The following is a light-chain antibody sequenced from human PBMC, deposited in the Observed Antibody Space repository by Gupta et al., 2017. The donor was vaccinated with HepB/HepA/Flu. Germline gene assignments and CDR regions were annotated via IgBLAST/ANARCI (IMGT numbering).Light chain of an antibody. Sequence: DIVLTQSPGTLSLSPGDRATLSCRASQSDSSIYLAWYHQKPGQAPSLLIYGTSSRATDIPDRFSGSGSGTDFTLKISRVEAEDVAVYYCKQHVQIPCTFGQGTKVEFK. CDR2: GTS. CDR3: KQHVQIPCT. J-gene: IGKJ1*01. CDR1: QSDSSIY. V-gene: IGKV3-20*01.